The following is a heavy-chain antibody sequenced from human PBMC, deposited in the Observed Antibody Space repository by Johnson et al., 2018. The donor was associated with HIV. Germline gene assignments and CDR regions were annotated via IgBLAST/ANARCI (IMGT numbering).Heavy chain of an antibody. CDR3: AKGFYSGSSSDAFDI. CDR1: GFTFSSYG. J-gene: IGHJ3*02. CDR2: ISYDGSNK. D-gene: IGHD6-6*01. Sequence: QVQLVESGGGVVQPGRSLRLSCAASGFTFSSYGMHWVRQAPGKGLEWVAVISYDGSNKYYADSVKGRFTISRDNSKNTLYLQMNSLRAEDTDVYYCAKGFYSGSSSDAFDIWGHGTVVTVSS. V-gene: IGHV3-30*18.